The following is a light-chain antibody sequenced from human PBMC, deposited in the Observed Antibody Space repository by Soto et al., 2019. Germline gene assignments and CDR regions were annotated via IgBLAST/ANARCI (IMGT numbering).Light chain of an antibody. J-gene: IGKJ1*01. CDR3: QHYNSYSEA. V-gene: IGKV1-5*03. CDR2: KAS. Sequence: DIQMTQSPSTLSASVGDRAPITCRASEVITNRLAWYQQKPGKAPKLLIYKASTLKSGVPSRFSGSGSWTEFTLTISSLQPDDFATYYCQHYNSYSEAFGQGTKEDIK. CDR1: EVITNR.